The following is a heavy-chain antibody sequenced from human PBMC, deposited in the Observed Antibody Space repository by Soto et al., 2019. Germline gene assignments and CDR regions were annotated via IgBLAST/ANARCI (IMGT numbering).Heavy chain of an antibody. V-gene: IGHV1-69*01. CDR1: GGTFSSYA. CDR3: ARSQGSSTSLEIYYYYYYGMDV. D-gene: IGHD2-2*01. J-gene: IGHJ6*02. Sequence: QVQLVQSGDEVKKPGSSVKVSCKASGGTFSSYAISWVRQAPGQGLEWMGGIIPISETTNYAQKFQGRVTSTADESKSTAYMELSSLRSEDTAVYYCARSQGSSTSLEIYYYYYYGMDVWGQGTTVTVSS. CDR2: IIPISETT.